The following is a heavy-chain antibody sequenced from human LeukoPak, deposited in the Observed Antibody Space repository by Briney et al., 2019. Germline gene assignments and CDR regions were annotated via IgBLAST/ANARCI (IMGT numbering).Heavy chain of an antibody. Sequence: SGGSLRLSCAASGSTFSSYGMHWVRQAPGKGLEWVAFIRYDASNKYYADSVKGRFTISRDNSKSTLYLQMNGLRAEDTAVYYCAKDSITGTTFDYWGQGTLVTVSS. CDR3: AKDSITGTTFDY. CDR2: IRYDASNK. J-gene: IGHJ4*02. D-gene: IGHD1-7*01. CDR1: GSTFSSYG. V-gene: IGHV3-30*02.